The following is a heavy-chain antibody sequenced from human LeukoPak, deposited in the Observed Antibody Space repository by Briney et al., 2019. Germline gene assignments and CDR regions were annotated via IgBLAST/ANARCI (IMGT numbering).Heavy chain of an antibody. D-gene: IGHD3-22*01. CDR1: GGSISSSYW. V-gene: IGHV4-4*02. CDR3: ARVKLIVVVSWFDP. J-gene: IGHJ5*02. CDR2: IDHSGST. Sequence: SGTLSLTCALSGGSISSSYWWSWVRQPPGKGLEWIGEIDHSGSTNYNPSLKSRVTISVDKSKNQFSLRLSSVTAADTAVYYCARVKLIVVVSWFDPWGQGTLVTVSS.